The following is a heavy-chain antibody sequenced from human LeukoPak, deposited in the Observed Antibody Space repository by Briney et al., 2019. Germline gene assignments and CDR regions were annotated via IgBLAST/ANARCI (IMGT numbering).Heavy chain of an antibody. CDR2: IYTSGST. V-gene: IGHV4-61*02. Sequence: SETLSLTCTVSGGSISSGSYYWSWIRQPAGKGLEWIGRIYTSGSTNYNPSLKSRVTISVDTSKNQFSLKLSSVTAADTAVYYCARGRITMVRGVIHYYFDYWGQGTLVTVSS. CDR3: ARGRITMVRGVIHYYFDY. CDR1: GGSISSGSYY. D-gene: IGHD3-10*01. J-gene: IGHJ4*02.